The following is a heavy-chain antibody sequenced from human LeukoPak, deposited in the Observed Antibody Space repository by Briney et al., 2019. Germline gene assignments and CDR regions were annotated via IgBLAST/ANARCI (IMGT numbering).Heavy chain of an antibody. D-gene: IGHD6-13*01. Sequence: GGSLRLSCAASGFTFSSYSMNWDRQAPGKGLEWVSSISSSSSYIYYADSVKGRFAISRDNAKNSLYLQMNSLRAEDTAVYYCARGIAAAGTDYWGQGTLVTVSS. CDR1: GFTFSSYS. J-gene: IGHJ4*02. V-gene: IGHV3-21*01. CDR3: ARGIAAAGTDY. CDR2: ISSSSSYI.